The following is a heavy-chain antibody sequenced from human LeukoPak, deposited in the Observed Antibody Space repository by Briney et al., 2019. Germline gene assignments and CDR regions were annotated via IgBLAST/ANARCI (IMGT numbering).Heavy chain of an antibody. J-gene: IGHJ4*02. Sequence: GASVKVSCKTSGYTFTNHGISWVRQAPGQGLEWMGWSSSNNDKTYYAQKIQDRVTMTTDTTTGTAFMKPRRLRSDDTAVYYCARDDKSGWYPHPDFWGQGTLVTVSS. CDR1: GYTFTNHG. D-gene: IGHD6-19*01. CDR3: ARDDKSGWYPHPDF. CDR2: SSSNNDKT. V-gene: IGHV1-18*04.